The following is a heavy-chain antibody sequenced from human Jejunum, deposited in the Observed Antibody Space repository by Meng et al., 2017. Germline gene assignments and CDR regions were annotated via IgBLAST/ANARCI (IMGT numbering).Heavy chain of an antibody. Sequence: QVQLQESGPGLVKPSGTLSRTCAVSGDSISSDNWWSWVRQPPGKGPEWIGDIFRTGTSNYSPSLRSRVAIYMDKSKNQFSLSLNSVTAADTAVYYCARKGGTYSTGHFPHFDYWGQGTLVTVSS. D-gene: IGHD6-19*01. CDR1: GDSISSDNW. V-gene: IGHV4-4*02. CDR3: ARKGGTYSTGHFPHFDY. CDR2: IFRTGTS. J-gene: IGHJ4*02.